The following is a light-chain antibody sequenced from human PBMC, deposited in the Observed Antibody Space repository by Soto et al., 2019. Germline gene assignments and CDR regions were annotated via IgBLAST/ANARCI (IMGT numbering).Light chain of an antibody. Sequence: EIVLTQSPATLSVSPGERATLSYRASQRISNKLAWYQQKPGQAPRLLIYDSNTRATGIPARFSGSGSGTDFTLTISSLQSEDFVVYYCQQYNNWPPAYTFGQGTKLDFK. CDR2: DSN. CDR1: QRISNK. V-gene: IGKV3D-15*01. CDR3: QQYNNWPPAYT. J-gene: IGKJ2*01.